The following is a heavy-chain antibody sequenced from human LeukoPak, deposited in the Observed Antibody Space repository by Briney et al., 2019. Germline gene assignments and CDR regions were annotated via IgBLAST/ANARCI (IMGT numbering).Heavy chain of an antibody. J-gene: IGHJ6*02. Sequence: GGSLRLSCAASGFTFSSYAMHWVRPAPGKGLEWVAVISYDGSNKNYADSVKGRFTISRDNSKNTLYLQMTSLRAEDTAVYYCARGVYARGYSYGLFYYYGMDVWGQGTTVTVSS. CDR3: ARGVYARGYSYGLFYYYGMDV. CDR2: ISYDGSNK. V-gene: IGHV3-30-3*01. D-gene: IGHD5-18*01. CDR1: GFTFSSYA.